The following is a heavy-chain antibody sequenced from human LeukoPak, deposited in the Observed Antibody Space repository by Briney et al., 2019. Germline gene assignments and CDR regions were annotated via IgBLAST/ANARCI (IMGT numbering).Heavy chain of an antibody. Sequence: GGSLRLSCAASGFTFTSYTMNWVRQAPGKGLQWISYISTSGTSKYYADSVKGRFTISRDNAENLLYLQMNSLRAEDTGVYYCARVLKVPGPADFDYWGQGILVTVSS. V-gene: IGHV3-48*04. CDR2: ISTSGTSK. J-gene: IGHJ4*02. D-gene: IGHD6-19*01. CDR1: GFTFTSYT. CDR3: ARVLKVPGPADFDY.